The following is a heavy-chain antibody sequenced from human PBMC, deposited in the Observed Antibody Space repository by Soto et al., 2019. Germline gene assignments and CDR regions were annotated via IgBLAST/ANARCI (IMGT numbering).Heavy chain of an antibody. V-gene: IGHV2-5*02. CDR1: GFSLSTSGVG. J-gene: IGHJ6*02. CDR2: IYWDDDK. CDR3: AHVLVVVANYGMDV. Sequence: QITLKVSGPTLVKPTQTLTLTCTFSGFSLSTSGVGVGWIRQPPGKALEWLALIYWDDDKRYSPSLTSRLTITKDTSKNQVVLTMTNMDPVDTATYYCAHVLVVVANYGMDVWGQGTTVTVSS. D-gene: IGHD2-15*01.